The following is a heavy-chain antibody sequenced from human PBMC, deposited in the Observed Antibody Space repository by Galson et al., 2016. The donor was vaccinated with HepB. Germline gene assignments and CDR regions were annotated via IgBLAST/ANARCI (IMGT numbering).Heavy chain of an antibody. Sequence: SLRLSCAASGFTFSSYAMTWVRQAPGKGLEWVSGISGTGGTTYYADSVKGRFTISRDNSKNTLYLQMNSLRAEDTAVYYCARIYSSSLLYYMDVWGRGTTVTVSS. J-gene: IGHJ6*03. CDR3: ARIYSSSLLYYMDV. CDR1: GFTFSSYA. D-gene: IGHD6-6*01. V-gene: IGHV3-23*01. CDR2: ISGTGGTT.